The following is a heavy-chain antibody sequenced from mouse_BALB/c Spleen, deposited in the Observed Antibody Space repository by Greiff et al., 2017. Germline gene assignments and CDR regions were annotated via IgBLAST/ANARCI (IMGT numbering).Heavy chain of an antibody. CDR1: GYSFTGYN. Sequence: EVKLVESGPELGKPGASVKISCKASGYSFTGYNMYWVKQSHRKSLEWIGYIDPYNGGTSYNQKSKGKATLTVDKSSSTAYMHLNSLTSEDSAIYYCARGGGSAMDYWGQGTSVTVSS. V-gene: IGHV1S135*01. CDR3: ARGGGSAMDY. J-gene: IGHJ4*01. CDR2: IDPYNGGT.